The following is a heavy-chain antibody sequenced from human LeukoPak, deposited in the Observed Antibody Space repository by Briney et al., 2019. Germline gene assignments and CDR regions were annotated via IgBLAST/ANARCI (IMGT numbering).Heavy chain of an antibody. V-gene: IGHV4-59*01. J-gene: IGHJ4*02. CDR3: ARNYYGLGTGPRY. D-gene: IGHD3-10*01. CDR2: VFYTGTT. CDR1: GGSISTYF. Sequence: SETLSLTCTVSGGSISTYFWSWIRQPPGKGLEWIGYVFYTGTTNYNPSLNSRVTISVDTSKNQFSLMVTSVTAADTAVYYCARNYYGLGTGPRYWGQGTLVTVSS.